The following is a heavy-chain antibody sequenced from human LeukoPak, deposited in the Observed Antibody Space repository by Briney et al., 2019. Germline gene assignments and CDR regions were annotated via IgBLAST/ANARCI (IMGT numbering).Heavy chain of an antibody. CDR1: GGSISSYY. J-gene: IGHJ4*02. V-gene: IGHV4-59*01. Sequence: PSETLSLTCTVSGGSISSYYWSWIRQPPGKGLEWINYINYGGSTNYNPSLKSRVTILVDTSKNQFSLKLSSVTPADTAVYYCARVGGYGSRWYLSPYFDYWGQGTLVTVSS. D-gene: IGHD6-13*01. CDR3: ARVGGYGSRWYLSPYFDY. CDR2: INYGGST.